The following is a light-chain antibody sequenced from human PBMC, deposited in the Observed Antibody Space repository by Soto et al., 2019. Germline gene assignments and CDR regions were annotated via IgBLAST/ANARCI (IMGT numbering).Light chain of an antibody. Sequence: EIVLTQPPGTLSLSPGERATLSCRASQSVSSFLAWYQQTPGQAPRLLIYDASHRATGIPARFSGSGSGTDFTLTISSLEPEDFAVYYCQQRSNWPKTFGQGTKVDIK. CDR2: DAS. CDR3: QQRSNWPKT. J-gene: IGKJ1*01. CDR1: QSVSSF. V-gene: IGKV3-11*01.